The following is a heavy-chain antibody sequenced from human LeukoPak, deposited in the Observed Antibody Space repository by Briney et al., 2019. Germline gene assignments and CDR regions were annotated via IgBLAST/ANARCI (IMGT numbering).Heavy chain of an antibody. V-gene: IGHV4-4*07. CDR3: ARDSRSGWYFNY. J-gene: IGHJ4*02. CDR1: GGSISSYY. CDR2: IYTSGST. Sequence: SETLSLTCTVSGGSISSYYWSWIRQPAGKGLEWIGRIYTSGSTNYNPSLKSRVTMSLDTSKNQFSLKLSSVTAADTAVYYCARDSRSGWYFNYWGQGTLVTVSS. D-gene: IGHD6-19*01.